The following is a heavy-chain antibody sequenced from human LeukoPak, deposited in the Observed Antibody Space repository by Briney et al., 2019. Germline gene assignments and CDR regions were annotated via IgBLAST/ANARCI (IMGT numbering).Heavy chain of an antibody. CDR3: ARDYHGSGSLTTFDY. J-gene: IGHJ4*02. CDR2: INPRGGSA. V-gene: IGHV1-46*01. D-gene: IGHD3-10*01. Sequence: ASVKVSFKASGYTFTSYYMHWVRQAPGQGLEWMGIINPRGGSASSAQKFQGRVTMTRDTSTSTVYMDLSSLRSEDTAVYYCARDYHGSGSLTTFDYWGQGTLVTVSS. CDR1: GYTFTSYY.